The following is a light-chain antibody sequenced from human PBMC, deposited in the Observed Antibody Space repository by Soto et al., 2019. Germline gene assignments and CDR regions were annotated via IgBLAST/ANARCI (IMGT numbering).Light chain of an antibody. CDR1: QTISSTY. CDR2: GVS. V-gene: IGKV3-20*01. CDR3: HQYGVSPKT. J-gene: IGKJ1*01. Sequence: EIVLTQSPGTLSLSPGDGATLSCRASQTISSTYLAWYQQKPGQAPRLLIYGVSIRATGIPDRFAGSGSGPDFTLTISRLEPEDFAVYYCHQYGVSPKTFGQGTKVDIK.